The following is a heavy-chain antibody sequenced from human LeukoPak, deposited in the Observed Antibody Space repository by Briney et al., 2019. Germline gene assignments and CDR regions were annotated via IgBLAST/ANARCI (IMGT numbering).Heavy chain of an antibody. CDR3: ARGSYDFWSGYYGPFDY. Sequence: PSETLSLTCAVYGGSFSGYYWSWIRQPPGKGLEWIGEFNHSGSTNYNPSLKSRVTISVDTSKNQFSLKLSSVTAADTAVYYCARGSYDFWSGYYGPFDYWGQGTLVTVSS. V-gene: IGHV4-34*01. J-gene: IGHJ4*02. CDR1: GGSFSGYY. CDR2: FNHSGST. D-gene: IGHD3-3*01.